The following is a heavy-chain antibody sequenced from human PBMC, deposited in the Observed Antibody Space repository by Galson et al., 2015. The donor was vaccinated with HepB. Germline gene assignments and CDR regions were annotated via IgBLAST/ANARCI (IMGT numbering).Heavy chain of an antibody. CDR3: ARDEMGCGGDCYGNPGDY. CDR2: INAGNGNT. Sequence: SVKVSCKASGYTFTSYAMHWVRQAPGQRLEWMGWINAGNGNTKYSQKFQGGVTITRDTSASTAYMELSSLRSEDTAVYYCARDEMGCGGDCYGNPGDYWGQGTLVTVSS. J-gene: IGHJ4*02. V-gene: IGHV1-3*01. CDR1: GYTFTSYA. D-gene: IGHD2-21*02.